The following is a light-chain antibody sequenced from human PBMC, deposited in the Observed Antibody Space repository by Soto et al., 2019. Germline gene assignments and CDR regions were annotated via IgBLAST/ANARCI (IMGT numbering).Light chain of an antibody. CDR3: ETWDRNTHTV. V-gene: IGLV4-60*02. Sequence: QPVLTQSSSASASLGSSVKLTCTLSSGHSSYIIAWHQQQPGKAPRYLMKLEGSGSDNKGSGVPARFTGSTPGADRYLTISIVRFEGEADCYCETWDRNTHTVFGGGTQLTVL. CDR1: SGHSSYI. J-gene: IGLJ3*02. CDR2: LEGSGSD.